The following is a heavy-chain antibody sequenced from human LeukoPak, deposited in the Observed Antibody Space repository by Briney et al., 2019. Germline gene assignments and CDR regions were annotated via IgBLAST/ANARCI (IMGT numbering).Heavy chain of an antibody. CDR2: ISGSGTST. Sequence: GGSLRLSCAASGFTFSSYAMSWVRQAPWKGLEWVSAISGSGTSTYYADSVKGRFTFSRDNSKNTVYLQMNSLRADDTAVYYCAKGSDLWFGETWGQGTLVTVSS. CDR3: AKGSDLWFGET. J-gene: IGHJ4*02. V-gene: IGHV3-23*01. D-gene: IGHD3-10*01. CDR1: GFTFSSYA.